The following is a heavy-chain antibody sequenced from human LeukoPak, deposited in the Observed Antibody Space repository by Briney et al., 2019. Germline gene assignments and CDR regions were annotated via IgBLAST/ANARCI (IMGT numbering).Heavy chain of an antibody. V-gene: IGHV3-15*01. Sequence: GGSLRLSCAASGFTFSNAWMSWVHQAPGKGLEWVGRIKSKTDGGTTDYAAPVKGRFTISRDDSKNTLYLQMNSLKTEDTAVYYCTTPAYYYDSSGYYDRGDLFDYWGQGTLVTVSS. CDR2: IKSKTDGGTT. CDR3: TTPAYYYDSSGYYDRGDLFDY. D-gene: IGHD3-22*01. J-gene: IGHJ4*02. CDR1: GFTFSNAW.